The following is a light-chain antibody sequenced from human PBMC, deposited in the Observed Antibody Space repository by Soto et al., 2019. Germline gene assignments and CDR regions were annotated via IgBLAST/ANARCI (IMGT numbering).Light chain of an antibody. CDR3: QFYGYPPRT. CDR1: QSVTNNY. V-gene: IGKV3-20*01. CDR2: GAS. J-gene: IGKJ1*01. Sequence: EIVLTQSPGTLSLSPGERATLSCRASQSVTNNYLAWYQQKPGQAPTFLIYGASSRATGIPERFSGSGSGTDFTLTISRLEPEDFAVYSCQFYGYPPRTFGQGTKVEIK.